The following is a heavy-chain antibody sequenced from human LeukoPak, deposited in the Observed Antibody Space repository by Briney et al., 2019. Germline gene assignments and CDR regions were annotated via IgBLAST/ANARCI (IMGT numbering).Heavy chain of an antibody. J-gene: IGHJ4*02. Sequence: PGGSLRLSCAAAGFTFSSYSRNWVRQAPGKGLEWVSYISSSSSTIYYADSVKGRFTISRDNAKNSLYLQMNSLRAEGTGVYYCARDPRYPEYWGQGTLVTVSS. V-gene: IGHV3-48*04. CDR2: ISSSSSTI. CDR1: GFTFSSYS. CDR3: ARDPRYPEY. D-gene: IGHD3-16*02.